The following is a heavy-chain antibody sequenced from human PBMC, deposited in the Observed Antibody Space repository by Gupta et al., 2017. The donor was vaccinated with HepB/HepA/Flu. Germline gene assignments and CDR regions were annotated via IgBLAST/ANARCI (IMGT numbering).Heavy chain of an antibody. CDR1: GYTFTSYG. CDR2: ISIDSGNT. Sequence: QVQLVQSGPEMKKPGASVRVACKTSGYTFTSYGITWVRQAPGQGLESMGWISIDSGNTNFVQKFRGRITMATDFTTRTVYMELRNLTADDTAVYFCLRGSFGEVHYWGQGTLVTVSS. V-gene: IGHV1-18*01. J-gene: IGHJ4*02. CDR3: LRGSFGEVHY. D-gene: IGHD2-21*01.